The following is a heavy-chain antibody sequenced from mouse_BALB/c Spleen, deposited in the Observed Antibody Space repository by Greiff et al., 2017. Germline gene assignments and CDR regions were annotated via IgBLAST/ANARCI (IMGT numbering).Heavy chain of an antibody. V-gene: IGHV5-17*02. CDR2: ISSGSSTI. Sequence: EVKVEESGGGLVQPGGSRKLSCAASGFTFSSFGMHWVRQAPEKGLEWVAYISSGSSTIYYADTVKGRFTISRDNPKNTLFLQMTSLRSEDTAMYYCARYWDYFDYWGQGTTLTVSS. CDR1: GFTFSSFG. D-gene: IGHD4-1*01. CDR3: ARYWDYFDY. J-gene: IGHJ2*01.